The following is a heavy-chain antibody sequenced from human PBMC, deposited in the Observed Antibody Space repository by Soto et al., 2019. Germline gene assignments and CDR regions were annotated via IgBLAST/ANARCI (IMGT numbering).Heavy chain of an antibody. J-gene: IGHJ5*02. CDR1: GGSISSGDYY. V-gene: IGHV4-30-4*01. D-gene: IGHD2-2*01. CDR2: SYSSGST. Sequence: SETLSLTCTVSGGSISSGDYYWSWIRQPPGKGLEWIGYSYSSGSTYYNPSLKSRVSISIDTSKNQFSLKLSSVTAADTAVYYCARGRQYQLLRFDPWGQGTLVTVYS. CDR3: ARGRQYQLLRFDP.